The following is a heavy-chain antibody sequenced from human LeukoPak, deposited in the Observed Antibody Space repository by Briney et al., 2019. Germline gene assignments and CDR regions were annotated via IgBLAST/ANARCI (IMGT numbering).Heavy chain of an antibody. Sequence: SQTLSLTCTVSGGSISSGSYYWSWIRQPAGKGLEWIGRIYTSGSTNYNPSLKSRVTISVDTSKNQFSLKLSSVTAADTAVYYCAGGVGEEGIVAPSDAFDIWGQGTMVTVSS. CDR1: GGSISSGSYY. V-gene: IGHV4-61*02. CDR3: AGGVGEEGIVAPSDAFDI. J-gene: IGHJ3*02. CDR2: IYTSGST. D-gene: IGHD2-15*01.